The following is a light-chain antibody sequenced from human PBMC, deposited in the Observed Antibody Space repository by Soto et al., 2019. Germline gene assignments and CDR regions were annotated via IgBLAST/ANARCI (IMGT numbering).Light chain of an antibody. CDR1: QSVNSDY. Sequence: EIVLTQSPGTLSLSPGERATFSCRASQSVNSDYLAWYQQKPGQAPRLLIYGASSRAAGFPDRFGGSGSGTDFTLSISRLDPEDFAVYYCQSYGSSPFTFGTGTKVDIK. CDR2: GAS. V-gene: IGKV3-20*01. CDR3: QSYGSSPFT. J-gene: IGKJ3*01.